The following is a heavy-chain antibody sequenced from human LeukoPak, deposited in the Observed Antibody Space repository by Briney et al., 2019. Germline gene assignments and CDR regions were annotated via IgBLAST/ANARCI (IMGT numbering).Heavy chain of an antibody. Sequence: SETLSLTCAVYGGSFSDYYWSWIRQPPGKGLESIGEINHSGSTNYNPSLKSRVTISVDTSKNQFSLTLSSVTAADTAVYYCARGDWTVDRAIYGMDVWGQGTTVTVSS. D-gene: IGHD5-18*01. CDR1: GGSFSDYY. J-gene: IGHJ6*02. V-gene: IGHV4-34*01. CDR3: ARGDWTVDRAIYGMDV. CDR2: INHSGST.